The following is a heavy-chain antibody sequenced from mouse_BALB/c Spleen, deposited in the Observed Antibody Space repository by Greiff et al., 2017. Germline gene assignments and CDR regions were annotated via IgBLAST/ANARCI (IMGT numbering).Heavy chain of an antibody. CDR1: GFTFSSYS. Sequence: EVKLMESGGGLVKPGGSLKLSCAASGFTFSSYSMSWVRQTPEKRLEWVASISSGGSTYYPDSVKGRFTISRDNARNILYLQMSSLRSEDTAMYYCASLLLRYFDVWGAGTTVTVSS. CDR2: ISSGGST. V-gene: IGHV5-6-5*01. D-gene: IGHD1-1*01. J-gene: IGHJ1*01. CDR3: ASLLLRYFDV.